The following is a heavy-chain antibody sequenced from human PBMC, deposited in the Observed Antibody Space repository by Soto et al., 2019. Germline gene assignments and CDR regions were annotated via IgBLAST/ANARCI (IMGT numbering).Heavy chain of an antibody. Sequence: EVRLVESGGGLVQPGRSLRLSCAASGFTFEDYAMHWVRQAPGQGLEWVSGINWNSGSKAYADSVKGRFTISRENAENSLYLEMNSLRVEDTAFYYCAKGARPSRYFDNLDYWGQGTLITVSS. V-gene: IGHV3-9*01. CDR3: AKGARPSRYFDNLDY. J-gene: IGHJ4*02. CDR1: GFTFEDYA. CDR2: INWNSGSK. D-gene: IGHD3-9*01.